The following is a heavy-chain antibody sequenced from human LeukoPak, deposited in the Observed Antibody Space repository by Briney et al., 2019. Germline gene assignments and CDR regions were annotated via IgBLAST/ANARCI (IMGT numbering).Heavy chain of an antibody. CDR3: AAAMTTVTSDY. D-gene: IGHD4-17*01. CDR1: GFTFSSYA. CDR2: IPYDGSNK. V-gene: IGHV3-30-3*01. Sequence: GRSLRLSCAASGFTFSSYAMHWVRQAPGKGLEWVAVIPYDGSNKYYADSVKGRFTISRDNSKNTLYLQMNSLRAEDTAVYYCAAAMTTVTSDYWGQGTLVTVSS. J-gene: IGHJ4*02.